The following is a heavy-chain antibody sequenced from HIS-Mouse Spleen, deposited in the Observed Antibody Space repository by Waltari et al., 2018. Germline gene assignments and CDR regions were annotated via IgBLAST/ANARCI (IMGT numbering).Heavy chain of an antibody. CDR3: ARERGRDWFDP. D-gene: IGHD3-16*01. Sequence: EVQLVESGGGLVKPGGSLRLSCAASGFTVSSYSMNWVRQAPGKGLELVSSISSSSSYIYYADSVKGRFTISRDNAKNSLYLKMNSLRAEDTAVYYCARERGRDWFDPWGQGTLVTVSS. CDR2: ISSSSSYI. CDR1: GFTVSSYS. J-gene: IGHJ5*02. V-gene: IGHV3-21*01.